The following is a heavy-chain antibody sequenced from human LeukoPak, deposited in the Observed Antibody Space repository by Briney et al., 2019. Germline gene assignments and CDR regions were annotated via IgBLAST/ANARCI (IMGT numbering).Heavy chain of an antibody. V-gene: IGHV1-8*01. CDR2: MNPNSGNT. D-gene: IGHD1-1*01. CDR3: AKSPHWNPYYFDY. CDR1: GYTFTSYD. Sequence: ASVKVSCKASGYTFTSYDINWVRQATGQGLEWMGWMNPNSGNTGYAQKFQGRVTMTRNTSISTAYMELSSLRSEDTAVYYCAKSPHWNPYYFDYWGQGTLVTVSS. J-gene: IGHJ4*02.